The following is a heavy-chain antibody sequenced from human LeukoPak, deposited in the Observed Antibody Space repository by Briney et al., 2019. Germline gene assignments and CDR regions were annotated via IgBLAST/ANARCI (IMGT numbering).Heavy chain of an antibody. CDR3: ARLGPGGYGDYGHYFDY. V-gene: IGHV4-39*07. Sequence: SETLSLTCTVSGGSIRRADYYWGWIRQSPGKGLEWIGSIYHSGSTYYNPSLKSRVTISVDTSKNQFSLKLSSVTAADTAVYYCARLGPGGYGDYGHYFDYWGQGTLVTVSS. CDR2: IYHSGST. D-gene: IGHD4-17*01. CDR1: GGSIRRADYY. J-gene: IGHJ4*02.